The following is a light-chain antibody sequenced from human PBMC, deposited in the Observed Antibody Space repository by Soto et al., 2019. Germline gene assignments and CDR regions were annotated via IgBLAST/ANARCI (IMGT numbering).Light chain of an antibody. CDR2: GAS. CDR3: RHFVNSLTWT. J-gene: IGKJ1*01. Sequence: IGLTQSPCTLSLSPGERATLSCRASQTISSNYLAWYQQKPGQAPRLLIYGASGRATGIPDRFSGSGSGTDFTLTISRLEPEDFAAYYCRHFVNSLTWTFGQGTKVDIK. CDR1: QTISSNY. V-gene: IGKV3-20*01.